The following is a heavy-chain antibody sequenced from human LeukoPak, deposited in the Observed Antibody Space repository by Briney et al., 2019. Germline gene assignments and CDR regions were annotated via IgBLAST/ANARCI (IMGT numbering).Heavy chain of an antibody. V-gene: IGHV4-34*01. CDR3: ARGRDRTKAGDL. J-gene: IGHJ5*02. CDR1: GGSCDDYY. CDR2: IHPHGIF. D-gene: IGHD5-24*01. Sequence: PSETLSLTCAVHGGSCDDYYCSWIRQPPGEGLEWIGEIHPHGIFYYNSSLVSRVTISIDTSKTQFSLRLTSVTAADTAFYYCARGRDRTKAGDLWGQGSLVTVSS.